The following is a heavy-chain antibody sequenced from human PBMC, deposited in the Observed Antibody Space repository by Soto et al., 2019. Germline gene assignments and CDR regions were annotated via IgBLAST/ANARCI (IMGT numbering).Heavy chain of an antibody. J-gene: IGHJ2*01. CDR2: LTPSGGET. D-gene: IGHD6-6*01. V-gene: IGHV3-23*01. CDR3: ARDLAARGYFDL. CDR1: GFTFSTYA. Sequence: EAQSLESGGGLVRPGGSLRLSCVASGFTFSTYAMSWVRQAPGKGLEWVSALTPSGGETYYADSVKGRFTISRDNSMNALYLQMNSLRAEDTAVYYCARDLAARGYFDLWGRGTLVTVSS.